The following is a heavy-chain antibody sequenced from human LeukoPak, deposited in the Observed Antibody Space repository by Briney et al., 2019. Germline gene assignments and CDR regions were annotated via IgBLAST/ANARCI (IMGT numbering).Heavy chain of an antibody. Sequence: GGSLRLSCAASGFTFSSYAMSWVRQAPGKGLEWVSAISGSGGSTYYADSVKGRFTISRDNSKNTLYLQMNSLRAEDTAVYYCAKATTMIVVGRAFDIXXXGTMVTVSS. V-gene: IGHV3-23*01. CDR1: GFTFSSYA. J-gene: IGHJ3*02. D-gene: IGHD3-22*01. CDR3: AKATTMIVVGRAFDI. CDR2: ISGSGGST.